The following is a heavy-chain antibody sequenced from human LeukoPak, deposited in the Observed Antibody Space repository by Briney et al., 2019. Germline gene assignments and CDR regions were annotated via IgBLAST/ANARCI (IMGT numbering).Heavy chain of an antibody. J-gene: IGHJ6*02. CDR3: ARGPGVTDKYYYYYGMDV. CDR1: GYTFTGYY. CDR2: INPNSGGT. Sequence: ASVKVSCKASGYTFTGYYIHWVRQAPGQGLEWMGWINPNSGGTNYAQKFQGRVTMTRDTSISTAYMELSRLRSDDTAVYYCARGPGVTDKYYYYYGMDVWGQGTTVTVSS. D-gene: IGHD2-8*01. V-gene: IGHV1-2*02.